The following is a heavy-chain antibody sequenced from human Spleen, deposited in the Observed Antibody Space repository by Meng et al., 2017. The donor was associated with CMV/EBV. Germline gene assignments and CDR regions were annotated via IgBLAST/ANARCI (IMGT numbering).Heavy chain of an antibody. D-gene: IGHD6-13*01. CDR1: GYTFTSYY. CDR3: ARDRDSSSWPNWFDP. Sequence: SGYTFTSYYMHWVRQAPGQGLEWMGIINPSGGSTSYAQKFQGRVTMTRDTSTSTVYMELSSLRSEDTAVYYCARDRDSSSWPNWFDPWGQGTLVTVSP. CDR2: INPSGGST. J-gene: IGHJ5*02. V-gene: IGHV1-46*01.